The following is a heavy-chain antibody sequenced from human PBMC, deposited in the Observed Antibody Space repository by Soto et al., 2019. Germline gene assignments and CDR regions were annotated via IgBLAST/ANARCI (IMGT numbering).Heavy chain of an antibody. CDR2: IYPGDSDT. J-gene: IGHJ6*02. V-gene: IGHV5-51*03. Sequence: PVESLKISCKASDTTHFIGWVRQKPGKGLEWMGIIYPGDSDTKYSPSFQGQVTISVDKSISTAYLHWSSLKASDTATYYCARLVNYYFGMDVWGLGTTVTVSS. CDR3: ARLVNYYFGMDV. CDR1: DTTHF.